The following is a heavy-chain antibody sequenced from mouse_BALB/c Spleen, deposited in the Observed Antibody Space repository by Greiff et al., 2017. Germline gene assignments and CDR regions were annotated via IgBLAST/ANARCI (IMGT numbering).Heavy chain of an antibody. V-gene: IGHV5-12-1*01. CDR3: ARRESSNYYGSSSYWYFDV. Sequence: DVQLVESGGGLVKPGGSLKLSCAASGFAFSSYDMSWVRQTPEKRLEWVAYISSGGSYTYYPDSVKGRFTISRDNAKNTLYLRMSSLKSEDTAMYYCARRESSNYYGSSSYWYFDVWGAGTTVTVSS. CDR1: GFAFSSYD. D-gene: IGHD1-1*01. J-gene: IGHJ1*01. CDR2: ISSGGSYT.